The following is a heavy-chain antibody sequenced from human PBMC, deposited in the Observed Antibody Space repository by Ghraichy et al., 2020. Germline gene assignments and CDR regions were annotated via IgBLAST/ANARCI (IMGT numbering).Heavy chain of an antibody. CDR1: GFTFSGYW. CDR3: AKNVVAAGKIYYYYYGMDV. V-gene: IGHV3-7*01. D-gene: IGHD2-2*01. J-gene: IGHJ6*02. Sequence: GGSLRLSCAASGFTFSGYWMTRVRQAPGKGLEWVASIKQDGSEEIYVDSVKGRFTISRDNAKTSLDLQMNSLRAEDSAVYYCAKNVVAAGKIYYYYYGMDVWGQGTTVTVSS. CDR2: IKQDGSEE.